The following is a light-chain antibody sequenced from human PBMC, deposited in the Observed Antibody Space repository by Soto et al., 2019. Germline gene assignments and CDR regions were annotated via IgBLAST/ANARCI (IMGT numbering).Light chain of an antibody. CDR2: TAS. CDR3: QQYNSXPYT. J-gene: IGKJ2*01. Sequence: DIQMTQSPSTLSASVRDRVTITCRASQSISNWLAWYQQKPGKAPKLLIYTASDLETGVPSRFSGSGSGTEFTLTISSLQPHDFAIYYCQQYNSXPYTIGQGTKV. CDR1: QSISNW. V-gene: IGKV1-5*03.